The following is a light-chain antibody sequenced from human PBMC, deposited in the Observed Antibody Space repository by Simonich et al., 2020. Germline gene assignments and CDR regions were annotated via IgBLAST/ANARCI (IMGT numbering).Light chain of an antibody. Sequence: QSALTQPASVSGSPGQSITLSCTGTSSDVGGYNYVSWSQQHPSKAPKLMIYDVRKRPSGVSNRFSGSKSGNTASLTISGLQAEDEADYYCSSYTSSSTLVFGGGTKLTVL. V-gene: IGLV2-14*01. CDR1: SSDVGGYNY. CDR2: DVR. J-gene: IGLJ3*02. CDR3: SSYTSSSTLV.